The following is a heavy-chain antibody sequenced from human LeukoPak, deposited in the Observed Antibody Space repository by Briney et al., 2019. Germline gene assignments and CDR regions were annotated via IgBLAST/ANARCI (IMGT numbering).Heavy chain of an antibody. D-gene: IGHD6-19*01. CDR1: GSTFSSYS. CDR3: ARISYSSVWYLTGY. V-gene: IGHV3-48*04. J-gene: IGHJ4*02. Sequence: GGSLRLSCAPSGSTFSSYSMNWVRQAPGKGLEWVSYISSSGSTIYYADSVKGRFTISRDNAKNSLYLQMNSLRAEDTAVYYCARISYSSVWYLTGYWGQGTLVTVSS. CDR2: ISSSGSTI.